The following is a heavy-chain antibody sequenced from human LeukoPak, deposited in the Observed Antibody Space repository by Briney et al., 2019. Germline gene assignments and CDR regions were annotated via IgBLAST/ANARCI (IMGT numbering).Heavy chain of an antibody. CDR2: IMPLFGTA. CDR3: ARATIATLDNWFDP. J-gene: IGHJ5*02. Sequence: SVKVSCKTSGGTFNNSAISWVRQAPGQGLEWLGGIMPLFGTAGYAQKFQGRVTITKDESTSTAYMELSSLRSEDTAVYYCARATIATLDNWFDPWGQGTLVTVSS. V-gene: IGHV1-69*05. CDR1: GGTFNNSA. D-gene: IGHD6-13*01.